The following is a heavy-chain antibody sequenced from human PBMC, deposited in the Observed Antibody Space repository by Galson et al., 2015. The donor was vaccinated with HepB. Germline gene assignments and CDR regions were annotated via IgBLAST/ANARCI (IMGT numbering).Heavy chain of an antibody. D-gene: IGHD5-24*01. J-gene: IGHJ4*02. Sequence: SLRLSCAASGFTFSNAWMNWVRQAPGKGLEWVGRIKSKTDGGTTDYAAPVKGRFTISRDDSKNTLYLQMNSLKTEDTAVYYCTTDLGWGRWLQLISSSFDYWGQGTLVTVSS. CDR3: TTDLGWGRWLQLISSSFDY. CDR1: GFTFSNAW. V-gene: IGHV3-15*07. CDR2: IKSKTDGGTT.